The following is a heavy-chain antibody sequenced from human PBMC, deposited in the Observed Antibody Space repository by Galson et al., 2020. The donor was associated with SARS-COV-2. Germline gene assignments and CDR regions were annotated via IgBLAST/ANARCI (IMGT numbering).Heavy chain of an antibody. CDR3: AKTLVGNGGYMDV. V-gene: IGHV3-23*01. CDR1: GFIFSVYA. J-gene: IGHJ6*03. CDR2: IDSTGGFI. D-gene: IGHD2-2*01. Sequence: GESPKISCGGSGFIFSVYAMNWVRQAPGKGLEWVATIDSTGGFIYYQDSVQGRFTISRDNSKDTVFLQMNSLRAEDTAVYHCAKTLVGNGGYMDVWGKGTTVTVSS.